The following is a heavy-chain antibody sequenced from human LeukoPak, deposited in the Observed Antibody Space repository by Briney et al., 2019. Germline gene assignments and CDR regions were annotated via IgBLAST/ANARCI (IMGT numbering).Heavy chain of an antibody. CDR3: ARGGLWFGDNLWFDP. V-gene: IGHV1-2*02. D-gene: IGHD3-10*01. CDR2: INPNSGGT. Sequence: ASVKVSCKASGYTFTGYYMHWVRQAPGQGLEWMGWINPNSGGTNYAQKFQGRVTMTRDTSISTAYMELRSLRSDDTAVYYCARGGLWFGDNLWFDPWGQGTLVTVSS. J-gene: IGHJ5*02. CDR1: GYTFTGYY.